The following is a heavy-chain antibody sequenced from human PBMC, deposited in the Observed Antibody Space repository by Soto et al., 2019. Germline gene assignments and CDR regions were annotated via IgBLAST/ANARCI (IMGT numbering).Heavy chain of an antibody. CDR1: GGSISSYY. V-gene: IGHV4-59*08. J-gene: IGHJ5*02. CDR3: ARQILRDNWFDP. CDR2: IYYSGST. Sequence: PSETLSLTCTVSGGSISSYYWSWIRQPPGKGLEWIGYIYYSGSTNYNPSLKSRVTISVDTSKNQFSLKLSSVTAADTVVYYCARQILRDNWFDPWGQGTLVTVSS.